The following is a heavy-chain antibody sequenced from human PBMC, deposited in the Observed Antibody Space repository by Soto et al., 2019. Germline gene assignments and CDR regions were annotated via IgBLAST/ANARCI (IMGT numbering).Heavy chain of an antibody. CDR3: STNYYDSSGYDNRFDP. V-gene: IGHV3-49*02. CDR2: IRSKAYGGTT. J-gene: IGHJ5*02. Sequence: EKGLEWVGFIRSKAYGGTTEYGASVKGRFTISRDDSKSIAYLQMNSLKTEDTAVYYCSTNYYDSSGYDNRFDPWGQGILVT. D-gene: IGHD3-22*01.